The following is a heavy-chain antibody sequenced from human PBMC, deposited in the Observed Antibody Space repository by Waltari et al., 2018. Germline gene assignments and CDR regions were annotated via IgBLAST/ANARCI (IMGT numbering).Heavy chain of an antibody. Sequence: EVQLVESGGGLVQPGGSLRLSCAASGFTFSSYAMNWVSRAPGKGLEGVSYISSSGSTIYYADSVKGRFTISRDNAKNSLYLQMNSLRAEDTAVYYCARDRGITIFGVIGGKPYGMDVWGQGTTVTVSS. CDR2: ISSSGSTI. CDR3: ARDRGITIFGVIGGKPYGMDV. J-gene: IGHJ6*02. V-gene: IGHV3-48*03. D-gene: IGHD3-3*01. CDR1: GFTFSSYA.